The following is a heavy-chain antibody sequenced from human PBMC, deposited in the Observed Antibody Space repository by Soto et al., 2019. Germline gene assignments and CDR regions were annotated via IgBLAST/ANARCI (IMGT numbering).Heavy chain of an antibody. CDR2: IYYSGST. CDR3: ARGIVVVPAAMLAPYYYYGMDV. CDR1: GGSISSGGYY. D-gene: IGHD2-2*01. Sequence: SETLSLTCTVSGGSISSGGYYWSWIRQHPGKGLEWIGYIYYSGSTYYNPSLKSRVTISVDTSKNQFSLKLSSVTAADTAVYYCARGIVVVPAAMLAPYYYYGMDVWGQGTTVTVSS. J-gene: IGHJ6*02. V-gene: IGHV4-31*03.